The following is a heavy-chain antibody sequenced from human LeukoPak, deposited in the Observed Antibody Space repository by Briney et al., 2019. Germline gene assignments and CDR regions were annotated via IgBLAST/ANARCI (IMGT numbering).Heavy chain of an antibody. CDR3: AKESQRELRYFDWIPDY. J-gene: IGHJ4*02. Sequence: GGSLRLSCAASGFTVSSNYMSWVRQAPGKGLEWVSAISGSGGSTYYADSVKGRFTISRDNSKNTLYLQMNSLRAEDTAVYYCAKESQRELRYFDWIPDYWGQGTLVTVSS. D-gene: IGHD3-9*01. V-gene: IGHV3-23*01. CDR1: GFTVSSNY. CDR2: ISGSGGST.